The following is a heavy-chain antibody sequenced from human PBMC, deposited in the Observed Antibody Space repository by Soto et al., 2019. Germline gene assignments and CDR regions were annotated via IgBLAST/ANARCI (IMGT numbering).Heavy chain of an antibody. CDR3: ARHIAVSGTRGFDF. Sequence: QVQLQESGPGLMKPSGTLSLTCAVSGGSISTNWWSWVRQPPGKGLEWIGEIYHSGRTNYNPSLRNRATVSMDKSQNLLSLNLNSVTAADTAVYYCARHIAVSGTRGFDFWGQGTLVTVSS. D-gene: IGHD6-19*01. J-gene: IGHJ4*02. CDR1: GGSISTNW. V-gene: IGHV4-4*02. CDR2: IYHSGRT.